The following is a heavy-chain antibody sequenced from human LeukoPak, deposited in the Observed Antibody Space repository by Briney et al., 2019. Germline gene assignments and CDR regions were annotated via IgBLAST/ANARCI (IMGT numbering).Heavy chain of an antibody. Sequence: GASVKVSCKASGYTFTGYYMHWVRQAPGQGLEWMGWISPNSGGTNYAQKFQGRVTMTRDTSISTAYMELSRLRSDDTAVYYCARARCSSTSCYGAFDIWGQGTMVTVSS. D-gene: IGHD2-2*01. J-gene: IGHJ3*02. CDR1: GYTFTGYY. CDR3: ARARCSSTSCYGAFDI. V-gene: IGHV1-2*02. CDR2: ISPNSGGT.